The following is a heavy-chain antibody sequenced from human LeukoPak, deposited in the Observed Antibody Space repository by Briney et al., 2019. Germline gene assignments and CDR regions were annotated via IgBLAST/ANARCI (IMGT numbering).Heavy chain of an antibody. CDR3: ARDHCSSTSCLHPNNWFDP. Sequence: KSSETLSLTCTVSGGSISSYYWSWIRQPAGKGLEWIGRIYTSGSTNYNPSLKSRVTMSVDTSKNQFSLKLSSVTAADTAVYYCARDHCSSTSCLHPNNWFDPWGQGTLVIVSS. V-gene: IGHV4-4*07. CDR1: GGSISSYY. J-gene: IGHJ5*02. CDR2: IYTSGST. D-gene: IGHD2-2*01.